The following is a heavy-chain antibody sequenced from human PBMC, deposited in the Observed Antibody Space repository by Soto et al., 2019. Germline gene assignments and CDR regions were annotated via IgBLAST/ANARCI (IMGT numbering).Heavy chain of an antibody. CDR3: VGSRTGALDY. D-gene: IGHD7-27*01. CDR2: IDPNVGGGT. J-gene: IGHJ4*02. Sequence: QVHLVQSGAGVRQPGASVTLSCKASGFTFIGHYVHWVRQAPGQGLEWLGWIDPNVGGGTVYAQKFQGRVSITADTSTSVAHMDLSSLGGDDTAVYFCVGSRTGALDYWGPGALVTVSS. V-gene: IGHV1-2*02. CDR1: GFTFIGHY.